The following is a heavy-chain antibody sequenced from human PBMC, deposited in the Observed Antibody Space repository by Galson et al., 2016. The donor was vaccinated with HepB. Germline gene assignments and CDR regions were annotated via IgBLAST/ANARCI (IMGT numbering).Heavy chain of an antibody. CDR3: ARTYYDYVWGSYRQVFDAFDI. D-gene: IGHD3-16*02. V-gene: IGHV3-21*01. Sequence: SLRLSCAASGFTFSSYSMNWVRQAPGKGLEWVSSISSSSSYIYYADSVKGRFTISRDNAKNSPYLQMNSLRAEDTAVYYCARTYYDYVWGSYRQVFDAFDIWGQGTMVTVSS. J-gene: IGHJ3*02. CDR2: ISSSSSYI. CDR1: GFTFSSYS.